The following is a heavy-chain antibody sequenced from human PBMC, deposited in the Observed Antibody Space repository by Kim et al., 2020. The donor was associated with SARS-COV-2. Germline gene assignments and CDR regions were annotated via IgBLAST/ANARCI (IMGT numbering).Heavy chain of an antibody. Sequence: YYVDSVKGRFTISRDNAKNSLYLQMNSLRVEDTAVYYCATGGARGGYYANWGQGTLVTVSS. V-gene: IGHV3-7*01. CDR3: ATGGARGGYYAN. J-gene: IGHJ4*02. D-gene: IGHD3-3*01.